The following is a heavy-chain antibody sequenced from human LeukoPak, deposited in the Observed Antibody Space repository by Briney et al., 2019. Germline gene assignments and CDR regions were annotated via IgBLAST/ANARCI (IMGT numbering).Heavy chain of an antibody. D-gene: IGHD2-2*01. V-gene: IGHV3-30*02. CDR2: IRYDGSNK. CDR3: AKYSGYCSTTSCYGAFDM. Sequence: GGSLRLSCAASGFTFSSYGMHWVRQAPGKGLEWVAFIRYDGSNKYYADSVKGRFTISRDNSKNTLYLQMKSLRAEDTAVYYCAKYSGYCSTTSCYGAFDMWGQGTMVTVSS. CDR1: GFTFSSYG. J-gene: IGHJ3*02.